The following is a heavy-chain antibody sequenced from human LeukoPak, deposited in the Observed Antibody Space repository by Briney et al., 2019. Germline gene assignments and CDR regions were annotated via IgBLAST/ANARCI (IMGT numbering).Heavy chain of an antibody. V-gene: IGHV3-30*04. CDR1: GFTFISYA. J-gene: IGHJ4*02. CDR2: ISFHGTDS. D-gene: IGHD3-16*02. Sequence: PGGSLRLSCAASGFTFISYAIHWVRQAPGKGLEWVAVISFHGTDSFYADSVKGRFTISRDNARNSLYLQMNSLRAEDTAVYYCARWLGAIAWPYYFDYWGQGTLVTVSS. CDR3: ARWLGAIAWPYYFDY.